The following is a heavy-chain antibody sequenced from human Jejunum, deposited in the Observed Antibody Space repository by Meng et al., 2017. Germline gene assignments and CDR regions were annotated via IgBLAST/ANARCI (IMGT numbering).Heavy chain of an antibody. CDR3: ARKGGTYSTGHFPHFDY. CDR1: GDSISSDNW. V-gene: IGHV4-4*02. J-gene: IGHJ4*02. Sequence: VRLQESGPGLVNPSGTLSLTCAVPGDSISSDNWWSWVRQPPGKGPEWIGDIFRTGTSNYSPSLRSRVAIYMDKSKNQFSLSLNSVTAADTAVYYCARKGGTYSTGHFPHFDYWGQGTLVTVSS. CDR2: IFRTGTS. D-gene: IGHD6-19*01.